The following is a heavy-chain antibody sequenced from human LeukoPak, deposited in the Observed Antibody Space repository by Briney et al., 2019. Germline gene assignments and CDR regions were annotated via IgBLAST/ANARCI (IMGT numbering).Heavy chain of an antibody. J-gene: IGHJ3*02. CDR2: IRSKGYGGTT. CDR3: CRGNCSSTSCSFALDI. CDR1: GFTFGDYA. D-gene: IGHD2-2*01. Sequence: LAGGSLRLPCTASGFTFGDYAMTWVRQAPGKGLEWVGFIRSKGYGGTTECATSVKGRFTISRDDSKSIAYLQMNSLKPEDTAVYYCCRGNCSSTSCSFALDIWGQGTMVTVSS. V-gene: IGHV3-49*04.